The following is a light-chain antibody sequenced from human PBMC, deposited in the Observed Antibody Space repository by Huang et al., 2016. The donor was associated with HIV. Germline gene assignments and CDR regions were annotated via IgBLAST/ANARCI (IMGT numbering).Light chain of an antibody. CDR1: QSVSSN. Sequence: EIVMTQSPATLSVSPGERATLSCRASQSVSSNLAWYQQKPGQAPRLLIYAASTRATGIPARFRGSGSGTEFTLTISSLQSEDFAVYYCQQYNNWTRTFGQGTKVEIK. CDR2: AAS. V-gene: IGKV3-15*01. J-gene: IGKJ1*01. CDR3: QQYNNWTRT.